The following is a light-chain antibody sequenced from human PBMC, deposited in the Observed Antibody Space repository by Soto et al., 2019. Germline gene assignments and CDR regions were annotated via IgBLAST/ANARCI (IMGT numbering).Light chain of an antibody. CDR2: GAS. V-gene: IGKV1-39*01. CDR1: QSIRRD. J-gene: IGKJ3*01. CDR3: HQCYRDPFT. Sequence: DIQMTQSPSSLSASVRDRVTITCRASQSIRRDLNWYQQKPGKAPDLLIYGASTLLSGVPSRFSGSGSGTDFTLTITGLQPEDVATYFCHQCYRDPFTFGPGTKVDIK.